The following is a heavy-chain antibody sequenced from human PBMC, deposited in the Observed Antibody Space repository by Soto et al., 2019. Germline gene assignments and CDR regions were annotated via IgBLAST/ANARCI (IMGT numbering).Heavy chain of an antibody. J-gene: IGHJ3*02. Sequence: QVQLQESGPGLVKPSETLSLTCTVSGGSISGYYWSWIRQPPRKGLEWIGYIYYGGNTNYSPSLKSRLTISVDTSKNQFSLRLSSVTAADTAVYYCARDGTSVTTGEAFDIWGQGTMVTVSS. CDR2: IYYGGNT. CDR1: GGSISGYY. D-gene: IGHD4-17*01. V-gene: IGHV4-59*01. CDR3: ARDGTSVTTGEAFDI.